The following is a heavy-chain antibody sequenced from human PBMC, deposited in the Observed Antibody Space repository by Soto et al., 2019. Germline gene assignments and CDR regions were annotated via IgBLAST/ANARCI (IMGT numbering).Heavy chain of an antibody. V-gene: IGHV4-4*07. CDR3: VRDGSKTLRDWFDP. CDR1: GGSISKFY. CDR2: VYATGTT. J-gene: IGHJ5*02. D-gene: IGHD4-17*01. Sequence: TLSLTCSVSGGSISKFYWSWIRKTAGKGLEWMGRVYATGTTDYNPPLRSRVAMSVDISKKTFSLRLTSVTAADTGVYYCVRDGSKTLRDWFDPWGQGKLVTVSS.